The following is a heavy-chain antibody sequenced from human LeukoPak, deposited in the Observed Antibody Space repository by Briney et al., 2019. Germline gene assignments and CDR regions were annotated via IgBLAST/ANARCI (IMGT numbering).Heavy chain of an antibody. J-gene: IGHJ4*02. CDR2: INHSGST. CDR3: ARGTLNYYDSSGYWGY. Sequence: SETLSLTCAVYGGSFSGYYWSWIRQPPGKGLEWIGEINHSGSTNYNPSLKSRVTISVDTSKNQFPLKLSSVTAADTAVYYCARGTLNYYDSSGYWGYWGQGTLVTVSS. D-gene: IGHD3-22*01. CDR1: GGSFSGYY. V-gene: IGHV4-34*01.